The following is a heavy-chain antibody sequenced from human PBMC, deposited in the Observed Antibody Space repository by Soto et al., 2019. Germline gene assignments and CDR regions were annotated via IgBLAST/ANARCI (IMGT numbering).Heavy chain of an antibody. V-gene: IGHV1-69*01. CDR1: GGSFSSDA. CDR3: ARGFSGYYSSLDY. CDR2: IIPTFGAA. Sequence: QVHLVQSGAEVKRPGSSVKVSCEASGGSFSSDAITWVRQVPGQGLEWMGGIIPTFGAANYGRQFQGRVTISADESTRTVYMELRSLRFDDAAVYYCARGFSGYYSSLDYWGQGPLVTVSS. J-gene: IGHJ4*02. D-gene: IGHD5-12*01.